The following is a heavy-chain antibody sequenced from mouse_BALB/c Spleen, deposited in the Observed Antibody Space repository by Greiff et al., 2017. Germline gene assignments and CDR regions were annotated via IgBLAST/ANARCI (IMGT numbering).Heavy chain of an antibody. D-gene: IGHD1-2*01. CDR3: TRSDYSYDY. V-gene: IGHV1-69*02. CDR1: GYTFTSYW. J-gene: IGHJ2*01. CDR2: IYPSDSYT. Sequence: QVQLQQPGAELVRPGASVKLSCKASGYTFTSYWINWVKQRPGQGLEWIGNIYPSDSYTNYNQKFKDKATLTVDKSSSTAYMQLSSPTSEDSAVYYCTRSDYSYDYWGQDTTLTVSS.